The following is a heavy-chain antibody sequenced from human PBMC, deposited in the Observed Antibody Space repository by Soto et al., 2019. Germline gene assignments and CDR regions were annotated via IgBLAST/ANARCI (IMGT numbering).Heavy chain of an antibody. CDR3: AREARYDRGAYHYAGIAY. CDR1: GFTFSSYS. V-gene: IGHV3-23*01. CDR2: FSAGGGDNT. Sequence: EVQLLESGGGLAQPGGSLRLSCAASGFTFSSYSMNWVRRAPGKGLEWVSAFSAGGGDNTHYADSVKGRFTISRDNSKNTLFLQMNSLRAEDTARYYCAREARYDRGAYHYAGIAYWGQGTLVTVSS. J-gene: IGHJ4*02. D-gene: IGHD3-22*01.